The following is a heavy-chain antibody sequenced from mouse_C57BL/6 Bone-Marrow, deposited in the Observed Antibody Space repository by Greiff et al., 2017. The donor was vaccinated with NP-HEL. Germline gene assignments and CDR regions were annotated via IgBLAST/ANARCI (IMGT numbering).Heavy chain of an antibody. CDR2: IHPNSGST. CDR3: AISYYGSSWAY. D-gene: IGHD1-1*01. J-gene: IGHJ3*01. Sequence: VQLQQPGAELVKPGASVKLSCKASGYTFTSYWMHWVKQRPGQGLEWIGMIHPNSGSTNYNEKFKSKATLTVDKSYSTAYMQLSSLTSEDSAVYYCAISYYGSSWAYWGQGTLVTVSA. CDR1: GYTFTSYW. V-gene: IGHV1-64*01.